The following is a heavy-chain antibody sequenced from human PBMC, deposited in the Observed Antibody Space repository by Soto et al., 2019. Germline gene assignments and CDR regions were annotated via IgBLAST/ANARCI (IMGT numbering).Heavy chain of an antibody. CDR1: GFTFSSYG. D-gene: IGHD3-3*01. J-gene: IGHJ4*02. CDR3: ARSALEWLFFDY. Sequence: GGSLRLSCAASGFTFSSYGMHWVRQAPGKGLEWVAVIWYDGSNKYYADSVKGRFTISRDNSKNTLYLQMNSLRAEDTAVYYCARSALEWLFFDYWGQGTLVTVSS. CDR2: IWYDGSNK. V-gene: IGHV3-33*01.